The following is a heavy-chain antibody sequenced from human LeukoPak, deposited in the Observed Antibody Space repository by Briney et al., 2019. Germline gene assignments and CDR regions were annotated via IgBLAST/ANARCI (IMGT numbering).Heavy chain of an antibody. D-gene: IGHD3-10*02. CDR1: GFTFSSYG. Sequence: GGSLRLSCAASGFTFSSYGMHWVRQAPGKGLEWVSFIRCDGSNKYYADSVKGRFTISRDNAKNSLYLQMNSLRAEDTAVYYCAELGITMIGGVWGKGTTVTISS. V-gene: IGHV3-30*02. CDR2: IRCDGSNK. J-gene: IGHJ6*04. CDR3: AELGITMIGGV.